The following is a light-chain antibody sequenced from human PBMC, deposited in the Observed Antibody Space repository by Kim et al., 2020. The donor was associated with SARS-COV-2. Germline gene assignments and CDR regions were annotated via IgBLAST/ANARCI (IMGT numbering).Light chain of an antibody. CDR2: YHS. CDR1: NIGSRS. J-gene: IGLJ2*01. CDR3: QVWYSSSDHVV. V-gene: IGLV3-21*04. Sequence: PGMKARFTSGNNNIGSRSVHWYQQNPGKAPGLVIYYHSNRPSGIPERFTGSNSGNTATLTISRVEAGNEADYYCQVWYSSSDHVVFGGGTQLTVL.